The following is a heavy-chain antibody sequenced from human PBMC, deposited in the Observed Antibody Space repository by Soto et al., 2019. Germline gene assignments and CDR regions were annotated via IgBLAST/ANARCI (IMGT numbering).Heavy chain of an antibody. CDR1: GFTFDDYA. V-gene: IGHV3-9*01. CDR3: AKDAAGALDV. D-gene: IGHD1-26*01. Sequence: EVQLVESGGGLVQPGRSLRLSCAASGFTFDDYAMHWVRQAPGKGLEWVSGISWNSGSIGYADSVKGRFTISRDNAKNSLYMQMNSLRAEDTALYYCAKDAAGALDVWGQGTTVTVSS. CDR2: ISWNSGSI. J-gene: IGHJ6*02.